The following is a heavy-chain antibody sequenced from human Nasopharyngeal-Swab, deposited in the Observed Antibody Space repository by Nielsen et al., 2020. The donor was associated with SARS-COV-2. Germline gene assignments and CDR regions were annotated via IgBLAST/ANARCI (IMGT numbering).Heavy chain of an antibody. CDR3: ARATAVAGNDY. D-gene: IGHD6-19*01. V-gene: IGHV4-30-2*01. CDR2: IYHSGST. J-gene: IGHJ4*02. Sequence: WIRQPPGKGLEWIGYIYHSGSTYYNPSLKSRVTISVDRSKNQFSLKLSSVTAADTAVYYCARATAVAGNDYWGQGTLVTVSS.